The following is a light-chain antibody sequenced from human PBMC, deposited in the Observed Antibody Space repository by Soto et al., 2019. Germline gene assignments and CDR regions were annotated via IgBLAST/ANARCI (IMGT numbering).Light chain of an antibody. J-gene: IGKJ4*01. CDR2: DAS. CDR1: HDISNY. CDR3: QQYDNLPLA. Sequence: DIQMTQSPSSLSASVGYRVTITCQASHDISNYLNWDQQKLGKAPKLLIYDASNLETGVPSRFSGSGSGTDFTFTISSLQPEDIATYYCQQYDNLPLAFGGGTKVDIK. V-gene: IGKV1-33*01.